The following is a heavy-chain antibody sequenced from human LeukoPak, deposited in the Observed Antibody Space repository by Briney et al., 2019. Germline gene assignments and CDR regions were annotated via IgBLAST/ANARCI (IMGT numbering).Heavy chain of an antibody. D-gene: IGHD3-16*01. Sequence: SETLSLTCTVSGGSISSYYWGWIRQPPGKGLEWIGYIYYSGSTNYNPSLKSRVTISVDTSKNQFSLKLSSVTAADTAVYYCAGGGRLRRANWFDPWGQGTLVTVSS. V-gene: IGHV4-59*01. CDR1: GGSISSYY. J-gene: IGHJ5*02. CDR3: AGGGRLRRANWFDP. CDR2: IYYSGST.